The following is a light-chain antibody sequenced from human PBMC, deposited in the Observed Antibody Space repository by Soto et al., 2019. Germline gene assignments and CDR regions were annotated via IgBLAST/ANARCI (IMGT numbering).Light chain of an antibody. CDR1: QSLLHSNGYNY. V-gene: IGKV2-28*01. CDR3: MQALQTLGLT. J-gene: IGKJ4*01. CDR2: LGS. Sequence: DIVMTQSPLSLPVTPGEPASISCRSSQSLLHSNGYNYLDWYLQKPGQSPQLLIYLGSNRASGVPDRFSGSGSGTDFTLKISRVEAEDVGVDYCMQALQTLGLTFGGGTKVEIK.